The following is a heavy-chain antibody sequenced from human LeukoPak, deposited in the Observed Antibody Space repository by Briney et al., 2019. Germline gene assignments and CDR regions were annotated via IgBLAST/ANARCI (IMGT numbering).Heavy chain of an antibody. D-gene: IGHD3-16*01. J-gene: IGHJ6*03. Sequence: SETLSLTCTVSGGSISSYYWSWIRQPPGKGLEWIGYIYYTGSTNYNPSLKRRVTISVDTSKNQFSLKLSSVTAADTAVYYCASLSYYYYYMDVWGKGTTVTVS. CDR2: IYYTGST. CDR3: ASLSYYYYYMDV. CDR1: GGSISSYY. V-gene: IGHV4-59*12.